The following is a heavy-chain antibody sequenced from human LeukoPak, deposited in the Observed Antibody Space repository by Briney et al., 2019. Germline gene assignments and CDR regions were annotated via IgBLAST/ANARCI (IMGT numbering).Heavy chain of an antibody. Sequence: SETLSLTCTVSGGSLSSYYWSWIRQPAGQGLEWIGRIYTSGSTNYNPSLKSRVTMSVDTSKNQFSLKLSSVTAADTAVYYCARVSGYDWESFYDYWGQGTLVTVSS. J-gene: IGHJ4*02. CDR1: GGSLSSYY. CDR2: IYTSGST. CDR3: ARVSGYDWESFYDY. V-gene: IGHV4-4*07. D-gene: IGHD5-12*01.